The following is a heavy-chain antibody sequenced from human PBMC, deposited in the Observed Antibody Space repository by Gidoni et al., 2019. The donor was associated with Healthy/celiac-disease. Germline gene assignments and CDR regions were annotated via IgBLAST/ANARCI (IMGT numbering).Heavy chain of an antibody. Sequence: EVQLVESGGGLVKPGGSLSLSCAASGFTFSSYSMNWVRQAPGKGLEWVSSISSSSSYIYYADSVKGRFTISRDNAKNSLYLQMNSLRAEDTAVYYCAGGGGNYYYYGMDVWGQGTTVTVSS. CDR1: GFTFSSYS. V-gene: IGHV3-21*01. CDR3: AGGGGNYYYYGMDV. D-gene: IGHD3-16*01. CDR2: ISSSSSYI. J-gene: IGHJ6*02.